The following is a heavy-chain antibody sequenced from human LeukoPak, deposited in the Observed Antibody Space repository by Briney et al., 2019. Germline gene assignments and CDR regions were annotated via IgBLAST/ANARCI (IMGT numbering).Heavy chain of an antibody. V-gene: IGHV4-59*01. CDR2: IYYSGST. CDR3: ARVRVSSGSHPWYFDY. CDR1: RGSISGYY. Sequence: PSETLSLTCTVSRGSISGYYWSWIRQPPGQGLEWIGYIYYSGSTDYNPSLKSRVNISVDTSKNQFSLKLSSVTAADTAVYYCARVRVSSGSHPWYFDYWGQGTLVTVSS. J-gene: IGHJ4*02. D-gene: IGHD3-22*01.